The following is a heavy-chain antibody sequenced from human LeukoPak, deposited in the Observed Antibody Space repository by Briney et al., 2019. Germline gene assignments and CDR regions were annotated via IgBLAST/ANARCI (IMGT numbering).Heavy chain of an antibody. J-gene: IGHJ4*02. Sequence: GGSLGLSCAASGFAFTRLAMGWVRQAPGKGLEWVSVISDSGSLTYYADSVKGRFTISRDNSKNTLFLQMNSLRAEDTAVYYCAKDARRTSGWYFFDYWGQGTLVTVSS. CDR1: GFAFTRLA. CDR2: ISDSGSLT. V-gene: IGHV3-23*01. CDR3: AKDARRTSGWYFFDY. D-gene: IGHD6-19*01.